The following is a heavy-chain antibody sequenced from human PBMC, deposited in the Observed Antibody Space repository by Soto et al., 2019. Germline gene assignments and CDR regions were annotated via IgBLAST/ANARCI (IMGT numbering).Heavy chain of an antibody. D-gene: IGHD2-2*02. V-gene: IGHV5-51*01. CDR1: GYSFTSYW. J-gene: IGHJ6*02. Sequence: GESLKISCKGSGYSFTSYWIGWVRQMPGKGLEWMGIIYPGDSDTRYSPSFQGQVTISADKSISTAYLQWSSLKASDTAMYYCARLSGCSSASCYTHMDVWGQGTTVTVSS. CDR2: IYPGDSDT. CDR3: ARLSGCSSASCYTHMDV.